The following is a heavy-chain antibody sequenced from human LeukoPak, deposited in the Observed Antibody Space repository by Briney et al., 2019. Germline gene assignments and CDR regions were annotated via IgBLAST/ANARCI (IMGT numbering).Heavy chain of an antibody. CDR2: IYYTGST. J-gene: IGHJ3*02. V-gene: IGHV4-59*01. Sequence: SETLSLTCTVSGGSISSFYWSWIRQPPGKGLEWIGYIYYTGSTNYNSSLKSRVTISVDTSKNQFSLNLSSVTAADTAMYYCARARRPRGGGKAYAFDIWGQGTMVTVSS. D-gene: IGHD4-23*01. CDR3: ARARRPRGGGKAYAFDI. CDR1: GGSISSFY.